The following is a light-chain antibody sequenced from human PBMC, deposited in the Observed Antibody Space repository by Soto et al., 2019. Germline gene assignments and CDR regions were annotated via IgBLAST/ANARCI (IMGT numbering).Light chain of an antibody. CDR1: HSVSSSY. CDR2: GES. CDR3: QQYGSSHPWT. Sequence: ELALTQSQGTLSLSPGEIATLACSAIHSVSSSYLAWYQQKTREAPRLLIYGESSRATGIPDRFSGSGCGTDFTLTISRLEPEDFAVYYCQQYGSSHPWTFGQGTKVDIK. V-gene: IGKV3-20*01. J-gene: IGKJ1*01.